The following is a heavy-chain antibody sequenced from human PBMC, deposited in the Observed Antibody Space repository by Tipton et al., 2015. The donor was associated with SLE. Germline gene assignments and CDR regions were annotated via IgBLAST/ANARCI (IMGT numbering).Heavy chain of an antibody. D-gene: IGHD3-3*01. V-gene: IGHV4-59*01. CDR3: AREHFDFSGGSIGKYCFDY. CDR1: GGSINSYY. Sequence: TLSLTCTVSGGSINSYYWSWIRRPPGKGLEWVGYIYYSGSTNYNPSLKSRATISVDTSTNQFSLKLRSVTVADTAVYYCAREHFDFSGGSIGKYCFDYWGKGTLVTVSS. CDR2: IYYSGST. J-gene: IGHJ4*02.